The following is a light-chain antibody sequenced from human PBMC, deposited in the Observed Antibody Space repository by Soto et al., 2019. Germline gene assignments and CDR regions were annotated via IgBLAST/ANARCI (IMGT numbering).Light chain of an antibody. CDR2: TAA. CDR3: QQSNSLPPT. CDR1: QSISSN. V-gene: IGKV1-39*01. Sequence: DIQMTQSPSSLSASVGDRVTITCRASQSISSNLNWYQQKPGKAPKLLIYTAASLQSGVPSRFSGSGSGTDFTLTIASLQLEDFATYYCQQSNSLPPTFGQVTTVEIK. J-gene: IGKJ1*01.